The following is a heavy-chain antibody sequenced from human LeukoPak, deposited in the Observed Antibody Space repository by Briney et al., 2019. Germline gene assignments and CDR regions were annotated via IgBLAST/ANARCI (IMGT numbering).Heavy chain of an antibody. Sequence: SGPTLVKPTQTLTLTCTFSGFSLSTNGLGVGWVRQPPGGALEWLALIYWDDDKRYSPSLKSRLTITKDTSKNRVVLTMTNMDPVDTATYYCGHRRPSSHYFDFWGQGTLVTVSS. V-gene: IGHV2-5*02. CDR1: GFSLSTNGLG. CDR3: GHRRPSSHYFDF. CDR2: IYWDDDK. J-gene: IGHJ4*02. D-gene: IGHD2-2*01.